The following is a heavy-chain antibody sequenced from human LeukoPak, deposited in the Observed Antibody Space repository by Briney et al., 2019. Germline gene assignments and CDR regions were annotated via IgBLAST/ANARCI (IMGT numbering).Heavy chain of an antibody. Sequence: APGXXXXWVSXISGSGGSTYYADSVKGRFTISRDNSKNTLYLQMNSLRAEDTAVYYCAKVDQTRTSGSYFDYWGQGTLVTVSS. CDR2: ISGSGGST. J-gene: IGHJ4*02. CDR3: AKVDQTRTSGSYFDY. V-gene: IGHV3-23*01. D-gene: IGHD1-26*01.